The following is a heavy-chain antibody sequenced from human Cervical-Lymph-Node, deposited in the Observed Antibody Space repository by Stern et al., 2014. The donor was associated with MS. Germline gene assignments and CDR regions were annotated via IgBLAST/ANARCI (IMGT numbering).Heavy chain of an antibody. CDR3: ARISLGSGIDY. CDR2: INPNRGAT. Sequence: VQLVESGAEVKKPGASVKVTCKTSENTFTGYYIHWVRQAPGQGLELMGWINPNRGATNYAQRFQDRVSLTSDTSNSLAYMELDRLTSGDTAVYYCARISLGSGIDYWGQGSLVTVSS. D-gene: IGHD1-26*01. J-gene: IGHJ4*02. V-gene: IGHV1-2*02. CDR1: ENTFTGYY.